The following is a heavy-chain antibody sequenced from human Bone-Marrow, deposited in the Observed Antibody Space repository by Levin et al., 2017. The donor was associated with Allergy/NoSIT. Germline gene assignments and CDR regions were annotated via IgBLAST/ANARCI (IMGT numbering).Heavy chain of an antibody. J-gene: IGHJ4*02. CDR2: MNPNSGNT. Sequence: ASVKVSCKASGYTFTSYDINWVRQATGQGLEWMGWMNPNSGNTGYAQKFQGRVTMTRNTSISTAYMELSSLRSEDTAVYYCARGFRSSGYYLFDYWGQGTLVTVSS. CDR1: GYTFTSYD. D-gene: IGHD3-22*01. CDR3: ARGFRSSGYYLFDY. V-gene: IGHV1-8*01.